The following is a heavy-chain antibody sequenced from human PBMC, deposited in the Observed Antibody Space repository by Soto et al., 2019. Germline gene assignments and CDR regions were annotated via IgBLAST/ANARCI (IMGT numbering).Heavy chain of an antibody. J-gene: IGHJ6*02. CDR3: AIILYDFWSGYSAQAHCYGMDV. V-gene: IGHV5-51*01. Sequence: GESLKISCKGSGYSFTSYWIGWVRQVPGKGLEWMGIIYPGDSDTRYSPSFQGQVTISADKSISTAYLQWSSLKASDTAMYYCAIILYDFWSGYSAQAHCYGMDVWGQGTTVTVSS. D-gene: IGHD3-3*01. CDR2: IYPGDSDT. CDR1: GYSFTSYW.